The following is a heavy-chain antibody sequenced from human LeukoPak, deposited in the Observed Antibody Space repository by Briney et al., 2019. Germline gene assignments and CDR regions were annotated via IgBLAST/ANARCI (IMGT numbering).Heavy chain of an antibody. CDR1: GYSFTSYW. J-gene: IGHJ4*02. V-gene: IGHV5-51*01. Sequence: GESLKISCKGSGYSFTSYWISWVRQMPGEGLEWMGIIYPGDSDTRYSPSFQGQVTISADKSISTAYLQWSSLKASDTAMYYCARPRLSYGTGYFDYWGQGTLVTVSS. CDR2: IYPGDSDT. D-gene: IGHD5-18*01. CDR3: ARPRLSYGTGYFDY.